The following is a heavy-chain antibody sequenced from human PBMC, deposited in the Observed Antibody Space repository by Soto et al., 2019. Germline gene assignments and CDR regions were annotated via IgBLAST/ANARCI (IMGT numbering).Heavy chain of an antibody. Sequence: PGGSLRLSCAASGFTFSTFGIHWVRQAPGKGLEWVATISYDGTNTHYADSVKGRFTISRDNSKNTLYLQMNSLRAEDTAVYYCASSLTGSGSYQDYYYYGMDVWGQGTTVTVSS. J-gene: IGHJ6*02. CDR2: ISYDGTNT. CDR3: ASSLTGSGSYQDYYYYGMDV. V-gene: IGHV3-30*03. D-gene: IGHD3-10*01. CDR1: GFTFSTFG.